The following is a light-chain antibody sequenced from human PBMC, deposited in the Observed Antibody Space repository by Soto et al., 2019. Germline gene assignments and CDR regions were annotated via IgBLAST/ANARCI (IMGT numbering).Light chain of an antibody. Sequence: QSVLIQPRSVSGSPGQSVTISCTGTSSDVGVYKYVSWYRQHPGKAPKLMIYDVITRPSGVPDRFSGSKSGNTASLTISGLPAEDEADYYCCSYAGDYTFVFGSGTKLTVL. V-gene: IGLV2-11*01. CDR1: SSDVGVYKY. CDR2: DVI. J-gene: IGLJ1*01. CDR3: CSYAGDYTFV.